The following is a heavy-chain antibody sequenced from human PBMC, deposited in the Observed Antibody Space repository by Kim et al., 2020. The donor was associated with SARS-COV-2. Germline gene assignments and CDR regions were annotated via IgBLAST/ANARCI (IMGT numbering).Heavy chain of an antibody. J-gene: IGHJ4*02. D-gene: IGHD2-2*01. CDR3: ARYQKRNFDT. Sequence: GGSLRLSCGASEFTFSSYWMTWVRQAPGQGLEWVANIKQDGSEKYYADSVKGRFTISRDNAKNSLFLQMNSLRAEDTALYYCARYQKRNFDTWGQGTLVTVSS. CDR1: EFTFSSYW. CDR2: IKQDGSEK. V-gene: IGHV3-7*01.